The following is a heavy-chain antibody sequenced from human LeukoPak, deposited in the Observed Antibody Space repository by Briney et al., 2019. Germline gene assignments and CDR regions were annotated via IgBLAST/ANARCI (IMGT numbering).Heavy chain of an antibody. CDR2: ISSSGSTI. D-gene: IGHD5-24*01. V-gene: IGHV3-48*03. CDR1: GFTFSSYE. J-gene: IGHJ4*02. Sequence: GGSLRLSCAASGFTFSSYEMNWVRQAPGKGLEWVSYISSSGSTIYYADAVKGRFTISRDNSKHTLYVQMNSLRAEDTAVYYCAKDRGSGMPTNFDYWGQGTLVTVSS. CDR3: AKDRGSGMPTNFDY.